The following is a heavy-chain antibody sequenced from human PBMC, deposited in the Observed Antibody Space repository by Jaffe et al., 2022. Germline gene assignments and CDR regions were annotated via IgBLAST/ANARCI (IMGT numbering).Heavy chain of an antibody. CDR3: ARELVQLWLHSGSLAFDI. CDR1: GGSISSGSYY. J-gene: IGHJ3*02. Sequence: QVQLQESGPGLVKPSQTLSLTCTVSGGSISSGSYYWSWIRQPAGKGLEWIGRIYTSGSTNYNPSLKSRVTISVDTSKNQFSLKLSSVTAADTAVYYCARELVQLWLHSGSLAFDIWGQGTMVTVSS. CDR2: IYTSGST. V-gene: IGHV4-61*02. D-gene: IGHD5-18*01.